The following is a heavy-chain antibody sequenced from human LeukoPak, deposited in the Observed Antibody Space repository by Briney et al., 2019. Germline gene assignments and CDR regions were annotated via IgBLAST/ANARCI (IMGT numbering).Heavy chain of an antibody. CDR1: GGSISSYY. CDR2: IYTSGST. D-gene: IGHD1-7*01. CDR3: ARVKLNWNLYYYGMDV. Sequence: SETLSLTCTVSGGSISSYYWSWIRQPAGKGLEWIGRIYTSGSTNYNPSLKSRVTMSVDTSKNQFSLKLSSVTAADTAVYYCARVKLNWNLYYYGMDVWGQGTTVTVS. V-gene: IGHV4-4*07. J-gene: IGHJ6*02.